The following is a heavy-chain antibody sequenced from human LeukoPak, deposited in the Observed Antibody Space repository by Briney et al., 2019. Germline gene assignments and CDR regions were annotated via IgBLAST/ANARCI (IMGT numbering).Heavy chain of an antibody. V-gene: IGHV3-30*02. J-gene: IGHJ5*02. CDR2: TRRDDSDK. Sequence: PGGSLRLSCAASGFTFNDYGMHWVRQAPGKGLEWVAFTRRDDSDKQYGDSVKGRFTISRDNSRNTLYLQMNSLRPEDTAVYFCAKDMRSGWCNWFDPWGQGTLVTVSS. CDR3: AKDMRSGWCNWFDP. D-gene: IGHD6-19*01. CDR1: GFTFNDYG.